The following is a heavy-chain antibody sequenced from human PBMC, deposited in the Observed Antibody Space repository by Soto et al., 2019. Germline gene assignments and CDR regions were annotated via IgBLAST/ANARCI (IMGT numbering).Heavy chain of an antibody. V-gene: IGHV6-1*01. CDR3: TRGGYNWFDP. Sequence: SPTLSLTCAISGDSVSSNSSTWNWIRQSPSRGLEWLGRTYYRSKWYNDYAVSVKSRITISPDTSKNQFSLQLNSVTPEDTAIYYCTRGGYNWFDPWGQGTLVTVSS. CDR2: TYYRSKWYN. CDR1: GDSVSSNSST. J-gene: IGHJ5*02.